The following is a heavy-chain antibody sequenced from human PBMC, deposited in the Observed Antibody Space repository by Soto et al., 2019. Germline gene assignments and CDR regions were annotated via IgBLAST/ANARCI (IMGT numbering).Heavy chain of an antibody. Sequence: GGSLRLSCAASGFTFSNAWMSWVRQAPGKGLEWVGRIKSKTDGGTTDYAAPVKGRFTISRDDSKNTLYLQMNSLKTEDTAVYYCTTLVTNYDYIWGSYRSVDYWGQGTLVTVSS. CDR3: TTLVTNYDYIWGSYRSVDY. J-gene: IGHJ4*02. CDR1: GFTFSNAW. CDR2: IKSKTDGGTT. D-gene: IGHD3-16*02. V-gene: IGHV3-15*01.